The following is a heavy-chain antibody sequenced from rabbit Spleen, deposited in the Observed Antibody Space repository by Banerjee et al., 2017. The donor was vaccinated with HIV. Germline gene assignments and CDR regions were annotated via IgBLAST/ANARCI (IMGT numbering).Heavy chain of an antibody. D-gene: IGHD5-1*01. CDR2: IYAGSSGNT. CDR3: ARGIWWNGAMDWSDL. V-gene: IGHV1S45*01. J-gene: IGHJ5*01. Sequence: QEQLEESGGDLVKPGGTLTLTCKASGFSFSSNYYICWVRQAPGKGLEWIACIYAGSSGNTYYATWAQGRFTISKTSSTTVTLQMTSLTAADTATYFCARGIWWNGAMDWSDLWGPGTLVTVS. CDR1: GFSFSSNYY.